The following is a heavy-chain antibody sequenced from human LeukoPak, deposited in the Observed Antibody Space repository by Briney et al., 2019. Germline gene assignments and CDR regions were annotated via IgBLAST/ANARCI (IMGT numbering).Heavy chain of an antibody. CDR2: IYHSGST. CDR3: ASLGIDYYDSSGYYYPGT. J-gene: IGHJ4*02. D-gene: IGHD3-22*01. Sequence: SETLSLTCAVSGGSISSSNWWSWVRQPPGKGLEWIGEIYHSGSTNYNPSLKSRVTISVDTSKNQFSLKLSSVTAADTAVYYCASLGIDYYDSSGYYYPGTWGQGTLVTVSS. CDR1: GGSISSSNW. V-gene: IGHV4-4*02.